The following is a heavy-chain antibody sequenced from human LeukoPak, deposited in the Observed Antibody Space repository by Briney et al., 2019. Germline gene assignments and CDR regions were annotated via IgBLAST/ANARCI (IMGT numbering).Heavy chain of an antibody. D-gene: IGHD3-10*02. CDR1: GGSISSSSYY. CDR2: IYYSGST. V-gene: IGHV4-39*01. Sequence: SETLTLTCTVSGGSISSSSYYWGWIRQPPGKGLEWIGSIYYSGSTYYNPSLKSRVTISVDTSKNQFSLKLSSVTAADTAVYYCARCSPFDPWGQGTLVTVSS. J-gene: IGHJ5*02. CDR3: ARCSPFDP.